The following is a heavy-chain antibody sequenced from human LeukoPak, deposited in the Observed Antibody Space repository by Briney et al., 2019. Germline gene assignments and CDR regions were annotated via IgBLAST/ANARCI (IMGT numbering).Heavy chain of an antibody. J-gene: IGHJ4*02. Sequence: ASVKVSRKASGGTFSSYAISWVRQAPGQGLEWMGGIIPIFGTANYAQKFQGRVTITADESTSTAYMELSSLRSEDTAVYYCARVTGGYSFDYWGQGTLVTVSS. CDR2: IIPIFGTA. CDR1: GGTFSSYA. CDR3: ARVTGGYSFDY. V-gene: IGHV1-69*13. D-gene: IGHD3-10*01.